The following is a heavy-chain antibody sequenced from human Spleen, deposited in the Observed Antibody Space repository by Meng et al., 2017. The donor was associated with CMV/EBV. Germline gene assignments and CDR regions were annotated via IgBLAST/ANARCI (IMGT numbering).Heavy chain of an antibody. D-gene: IGHD6-19*01. J-gene: IGHJ4*02. V-gene: IGHV3-23*01. CDR3: AKDLYSSGWYYFDY. CDR2: ISGSGGST. CDR1: GFTFSSYA. Sequence: GGSLRLSCAASGFTFSSYAMSWVRQAPGKGLEWVSAISGSGGSTYYADSVKGRFTISRDNSKNTLYLQMNSLRVEDTAVYYCAKDLYSSGWYYFDYWGQGTLVTVSS.